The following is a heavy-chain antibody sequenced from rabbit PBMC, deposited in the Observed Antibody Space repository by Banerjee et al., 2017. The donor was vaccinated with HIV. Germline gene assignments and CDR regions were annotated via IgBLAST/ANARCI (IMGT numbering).Heavy chain of an antibody. D-gene: IGHD8-1*01. Sequence: QEQLVESGGGLVQPEGSLTLTCTASGFTLSSSYYMCWVRQAPGRGLELIACIYTTSGSTWYASWVNGRFTISRSTSLNTVDLQMTSLTAADTATYFCVRAGVYAGSSSYTGFDFNLWGPGTLVTVS. CDR3: VRAGVYAGSSSYTGFDFNL. CDR2: IYTTSGST. J-gene: IGHJ4*01. CDR1: GFTLSSSYY. V-gene: IGHV1S43*01.